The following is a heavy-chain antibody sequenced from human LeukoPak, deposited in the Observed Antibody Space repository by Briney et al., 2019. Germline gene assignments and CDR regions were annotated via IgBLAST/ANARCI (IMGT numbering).Heavy chain of an antibody. V-gene: IGHV4-34*01. Sequence: SETLSLTCAVYGGSFSGYYWSWIRQPPGKGLEWIGEINHSGSTNYNPSLKRRVTISVDTSKNQFSLKLGSVTAADTAVYYCGGLVPAANYDTVTNGYWGQGTLVTVSS. CDR1: GGSFSGYY. CDR2: INHSGST. J-gene: IGHJ4*02. CDR3: GGLVPAANYDTVTNGY. D-gene: IGHD2-2*01.